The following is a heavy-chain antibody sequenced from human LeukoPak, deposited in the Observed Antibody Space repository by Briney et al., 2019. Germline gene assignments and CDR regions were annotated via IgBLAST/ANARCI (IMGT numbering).Heavy chain of an antibody. Sequence: ASVTVSCKVSGYTLTELSMHWVRQAPGKGLEWMGGFDPEDGETIYAQKFQGRVTMTEDTSTDTAYMELSSLRSEDTAMYYCATSPYYGDPGPLSFYYYGMDVWGQGTTVTVSS. CDR1: GYTLTELS. V-gene: IGHV1-24*01. D-gene: IGHD4-17*01. CDR3: ATSPYYGDPGPLSFYYYGMDV. J-gene: IGHJ6*02. CDR2: FDPEDGET.